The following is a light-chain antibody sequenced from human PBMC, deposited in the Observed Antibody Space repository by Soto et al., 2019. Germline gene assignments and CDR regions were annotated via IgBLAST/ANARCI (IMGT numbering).Light chain of an antibody. CDR2: SAS. Sequence: AIWMTQSPSSLSASTGDRVTITCRASQGISSYLAWYQQKPWKAPKLLIYSASTLQSGVPSRFSGSGSGTDFPLPISRLQSEDFANYYCQQYYSYPRTFVQGTKVEIK. CDR3: QQYYSYPRT. J-gene: IGKJ1*01. V-gene: IGKV1-8*01. CDR1: QGISSY.